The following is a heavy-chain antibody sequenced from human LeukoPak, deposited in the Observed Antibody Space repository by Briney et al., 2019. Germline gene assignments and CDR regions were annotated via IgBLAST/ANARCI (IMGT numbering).Heavy chain of an antibody. V-gene: IGHV3-48*04. J-gene: IGHJ5*02. Sequence: QTGGSLRLSCAASGFTFSSYAMSWVRQAPGKGLEWVSYISNSGSPIYYADSVKGRFTISRDNARNSLYLQMNSLRAEDTAVYYCARATMIGHFGLHPWGQGTLVTVSS. D-gene: IGHD3-22*01. CDR1: GFTFSSYA. CDR2: ISNSGSPI. CDR3: ARATMIGHFGLHP.